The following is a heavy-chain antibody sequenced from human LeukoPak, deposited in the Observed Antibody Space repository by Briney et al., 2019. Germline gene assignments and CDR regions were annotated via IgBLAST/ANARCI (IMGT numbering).Heavy chain of an antibody. CDR3: AKVMITFGGVRYGMDV. CDR1: GFTFDNYA. CDR2: IRWNSGSI. Sequence: GGSLRLSCAASGFTFDNYAMHWVRQVPGKGLEWVSGIRWNSGSIGYADSVKGRFTISRDNAKNSLYLQMNSLRAEDTALYYCAKVMITFGGVRYGMDVWGQGTTVTVSS. V-gene: IGHV3-9*01. J-gene: IGHJ6*02. D-gene: IGHD3-16*01.